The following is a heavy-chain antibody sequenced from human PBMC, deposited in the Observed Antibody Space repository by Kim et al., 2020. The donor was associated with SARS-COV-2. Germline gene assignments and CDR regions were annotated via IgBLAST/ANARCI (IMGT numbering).Heavy chain of an antibody. J-gene: IGHJ4*02. CDR2: T. Sequence: TRYSPSFQGQVTISADKSISTAYLQWSSLKASDTAMYYCARLPDRYLADYWGQGALVTVSS. CDR3: ARLPDRYLADY. D-gene: IGHD3-16*02. V-gene: IGHV5-51*01.